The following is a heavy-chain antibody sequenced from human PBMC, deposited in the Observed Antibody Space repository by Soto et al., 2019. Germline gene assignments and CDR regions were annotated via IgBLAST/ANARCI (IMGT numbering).Heavy chain of an antibody. CDR1: GGSFCSYA. V-gene: IGHV1-69*13. D-gene: IGHD2-2*02. CDR3: ARGGGDCSSTSCYTHEGYYRYDMDV. J-gene: IGHJ6*02. Sequence: SVQVSFQGSGGSFCSYAISWLRQAPGQGREWMGGIITIFRTPNYAQKVRGRLTSSVDESATTAYMDLSMLRAEETAVDYCARGGGDCSSTSCYTHEGYYRYDMDVWGQGTTVTVSS. CDR2: IITIFRTP.